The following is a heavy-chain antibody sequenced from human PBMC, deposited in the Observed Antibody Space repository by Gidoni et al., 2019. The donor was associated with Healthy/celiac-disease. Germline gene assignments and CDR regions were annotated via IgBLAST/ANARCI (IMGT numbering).Heavy chain of an antibody. Sequence: EVQLVESGGGLVQPGGSLRLSCAASGFTFSQHSLRWVRQAPGKGLEWVSAISGSGGSTYYADSVKGRFTISRDNSKNTLYLQMNSLRAEDTAVYYCAKDADVGHNYYDSSGYEDYWGQGTLVTVSS. V-gene: IGHV3-23*04. CDR1: GFTFSQHS. D-gene: IGHD3-22*01. CDR3: AKDADVGHNYYDSSGYEDY. CDR2: ISGSGGST. J-gene: IGHJ4*02.